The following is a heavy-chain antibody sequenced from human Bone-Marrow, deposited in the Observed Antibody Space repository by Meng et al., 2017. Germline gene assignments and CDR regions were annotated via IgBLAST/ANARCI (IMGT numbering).Heavy chain of an antibody. D-gene: IGHD3-16*01. CDR1: GFTFSSYA. J-gene: IGHJ4*02. V-gene: IGHV3-23*01. CDR3: AKDRDYDYVWGSFDY. Sequence: GESLKISCAASGFTFSSYAMSWVRQAPGKGLEWVSAISGSGGSTYHADSVKGRFTISRDNSRDTLYLQMNSLRAEDTAVYYCAKDRDYDYVWGSFDYWGQGTLVTVSS. CDR2: ISGSGGST.